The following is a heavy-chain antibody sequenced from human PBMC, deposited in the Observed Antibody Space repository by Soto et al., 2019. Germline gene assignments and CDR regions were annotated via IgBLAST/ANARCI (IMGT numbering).Heavy chain of an antibody. V-gene: IGHV6-1*01. D-gene: IGHD2-2*02. CDR1: GDSVSSNSAA. CDR2: TYYRSKWYN. CDR3: ARDQVVPAAIGQKTYNWFDP. Sequence: PSQTLSLTCAISGDSVSSNSAAWNWIRQSPSRGLEWLGRTYYRSKWYNDYAVPVESRITINPDTSKNQFSLQLNSVTPEDTAVYYCARDQVVPAAIGQKTYNWFDPWGQGTLVTVSS. J-gene: IGHJ5*02.